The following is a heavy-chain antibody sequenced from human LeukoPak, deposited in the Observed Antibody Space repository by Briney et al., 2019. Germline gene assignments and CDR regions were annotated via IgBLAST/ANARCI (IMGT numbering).Heavy chain of an antibody. CDR1: GGSFSGYY. CDR2: INHSGST. Sequence: PSETLSLTCAVYGGSFSGYYWSWIRQPPGKGLEWIGEINHSGSTNYNPSLKSRVTISVDTSKNQFSLKLSSVTAADTAEYYCARARKLEMATYPFDYWGQGTLVTVSS. CDR3: ARARKLEMATYPFDY. V-gene: IGHV4-34*01. J-gene: IGHJ4*02. D-gene: IGHD5-24*01.